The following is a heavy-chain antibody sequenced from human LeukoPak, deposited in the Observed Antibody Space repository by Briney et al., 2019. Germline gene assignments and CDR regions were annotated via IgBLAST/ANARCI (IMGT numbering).Heavy chain of an antibody. CDR2: ISYDGSNK. Sequence: GGSLRLSCAASGFTFDDYAMHWVRQAPGKGLEWVAVISYDGSNKYYADSVKGRFTISRDNSKNTLYLQMNSLRAEDTAVYYCARGTQTYYDFWSGYYTGIDYWGQGTLVTVSS. D-gene: IGHD3-3*01. CDR1: GFTFDDYA. CDR3: ARGTQTYYDFWSGYYTGIDY. V-gene: IGHV3-30-3*01. J-gene: IGHJ4*02.